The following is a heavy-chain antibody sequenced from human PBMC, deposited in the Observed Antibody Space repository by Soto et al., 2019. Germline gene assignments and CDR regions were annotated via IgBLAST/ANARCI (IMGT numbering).Heavy chain of an antibody. CDR3: AGGYDGSSWYSSYWFDP. CDR2: IIPIFGTA. CDR1: GGTFSSYA. V-gene: IGHV1-69*01. Sequence: QVQLVQSGAEVQKPGSSVKVSCKASGGTFSSYAISWVRQAPGQGLEWMGGIIPIFGTANYAQKFQGGVTIAADESTSTAYMELISLRSENTAVYDCAGGYDGSSWYSSYWFDPWGQGTLVTVSS. J-gene: IGHJ5*02. D-gene: IGHD6-13*01.